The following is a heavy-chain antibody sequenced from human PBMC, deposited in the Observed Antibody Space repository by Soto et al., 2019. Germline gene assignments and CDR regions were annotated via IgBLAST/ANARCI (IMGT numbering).Heavy chain of an antibody. V-gene: IGHV1-3*01. J-gene: IGHJ6*02. CDR2: INAGNGNT. Sequence: ASVKVSCKASGYTFTSYAMHWVRQAPGQRLEWMGWINAGNGNTKYSQKFQGRVTITRDTSASTAYMELSSLRSEDTAVYYCASAHCTHGVCYPPSCYHGMDVWGQGTTVTVSS. CDR3: ASAHCTHGVCYPPSCYHGMDV. CDR1: GYTFTSYA. D-gene: IGHD2-8*01.